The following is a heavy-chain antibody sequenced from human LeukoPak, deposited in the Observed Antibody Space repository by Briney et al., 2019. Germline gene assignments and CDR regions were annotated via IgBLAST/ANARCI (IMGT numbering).Heavy chain of an antibody. CDR1: GGSISSYY. V-gene: IGHV4-59*01. D-gene: IGHD4-23*01. CDR2: IYYSGST. CDR3: ARDSYGGKRKFDY. J-gene: IGHJ4*02. Sequence: SETLSLTCTVSGGSISSYYWSWIRQPPGKGLEWIGYIYYSGSTNYNPSLKSRVTISIDTSKKQFSLKLSSVTAADTAVYYCARDSYGGKRKFDYWGQGTLVTVSS.